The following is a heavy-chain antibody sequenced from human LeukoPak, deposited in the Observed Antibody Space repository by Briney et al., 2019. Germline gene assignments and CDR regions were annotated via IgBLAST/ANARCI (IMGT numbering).Heavy chain of an antibody. CDR1: GYSISSGYY. CDR3: ARGNPYSSSSLGGGTFDY. CDR2: INHSGST. V-gene: IGHV4-34*01. D-gene: IGHD6-6*01. Sequence: SETLSLTCTVSGYSISSGYYWSWIRPPPGKGLEWIGEINHSGSTNYNPSLKSRVTISVDTSKNQFSLKLSSVTAADTAVYYCARGNPYSSSSLGGGTFDYWGQGTLVTVSS. J-gene: IGHJ4*02.